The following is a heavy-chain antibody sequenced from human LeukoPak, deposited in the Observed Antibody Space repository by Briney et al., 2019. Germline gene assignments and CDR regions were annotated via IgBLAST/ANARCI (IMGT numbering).Heavy chain of an antibody. CDR1: GGSVTSYY. J-gene: IGHJ3*02. CDR3: ARPPTLDI. CDR2: IYYTGGT. V-gene: IGHV4-59*08. Sequence: PSETLSLTCTVSGGSVTSYYWSWMRQPPGKGLEWLWYIYYTGGTNYNPSLKSRVTISVDASKNQFPLKLSSVTAADTAVYYCARPPTLDIWGQGTMVTVSS. D-gene: IGHD1-1*01.